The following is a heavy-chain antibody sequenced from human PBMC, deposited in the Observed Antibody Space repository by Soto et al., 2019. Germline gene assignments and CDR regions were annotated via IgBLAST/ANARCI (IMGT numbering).Heavy chain of an antibody. CDR1: GFTFSSYA. CDR3: ARARRQRNSEVG. J-gene: IGHJ4*02. Sequence: QVQLVESGGGVVQPGRSLRLSCAASGFTFSSYAMHWVRQAPGKGLEWVAVISYDGSNKYYADSVKGRFTISRDNSKKTLYLQMNSLRAEDTAVYYCARARRQRNSEVGWGQGTLVTVSS. D-gene: IGHD4-4*01. CDR2: ISYDGSNK. V-gene: IGHV3-30-3*01.